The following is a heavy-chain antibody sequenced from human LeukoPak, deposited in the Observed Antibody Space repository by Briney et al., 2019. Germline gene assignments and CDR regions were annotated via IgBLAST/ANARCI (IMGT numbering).Heavy chain of an antibody. J-gene: IGHJ4*02. CDR2: ISGSGGST. D-gene: IGHD6-13*01. Sequence: GGSLRLSCAASGFTFSSYAMSWVRQAPGKGPEWVSAISGSGGSTYYADSVKGRFTISRDNSKNTLYLQMNSLRAEDTAVYYCAKPGYSSSWSSDYWGQGTLVTVSS. V-gene: IGHV3-23*01. CDR1: GFTFSSYA. CDR3: AKPGYSSSWSSDY.